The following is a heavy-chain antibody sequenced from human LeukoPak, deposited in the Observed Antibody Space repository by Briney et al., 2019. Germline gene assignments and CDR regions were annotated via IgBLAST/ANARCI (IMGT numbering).Heavy chain of an antibody. CDR3: TKDLELGF. CDR2: IYYSGST. Sequence: PSETLSLTCTVSGGSISSYYWSWIRQPPGKGLEWIGYIYYSGSTNYNPSLKSRVTMSVDTSKNQFSLKLSSVTAADTAVYYCTKDLELGFWGQGTLVIVSS. D-gene: IGHD1-26*01. V-gene: IGHV4-59*12. CDR1: GGSISSYY. J-gene: IGHJ4*02.